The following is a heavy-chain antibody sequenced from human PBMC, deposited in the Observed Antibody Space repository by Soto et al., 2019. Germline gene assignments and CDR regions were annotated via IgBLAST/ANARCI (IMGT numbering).Heavy chain of an antibody. CDR1: GFTFNIYA. CDR2: ISFDGTKK. CDR3: GRGGDHGYRYIKYGLDV. Sequence: PGGSLRLSCAASGFTFNIYALHWVRQAPGKGLEWVAVISFDGTKKYYSDSVKGRFTISRDNLKNTLYLQMNNLRVEDAALYFCGRGGDHGYRYIKYGLDVWGQGTTVTVSS. J-gene: IGHJ6*02. D-gene: IGHD2-21*02. V-gene: IGHV3-30-3*01.